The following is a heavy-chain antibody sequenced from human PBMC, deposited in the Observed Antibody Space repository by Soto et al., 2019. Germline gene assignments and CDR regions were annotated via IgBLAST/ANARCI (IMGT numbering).Heavy chain of an antibody. CDR2: ISSSSSTI. J-gene: IGHJ5*02. CDR1: GFPFSSHT. V-gene: IGHV3-48*01. D-gene: IGHD2-2*03. Sequence: PGGSLRLSCAASGFPFSSHTMYWVRQAPGKGLEWVSYISSSSSTIYYADSVKGRFTISRDNAKNSLYLQMNSLRAEDTAVYYCASLGIVVVPAAINWFDPWGQGTLVTVSS. CDR3: ASLGIVVVPAAINWFDP.